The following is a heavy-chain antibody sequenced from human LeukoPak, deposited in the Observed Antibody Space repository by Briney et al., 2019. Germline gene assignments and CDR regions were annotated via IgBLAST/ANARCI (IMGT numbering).Heavy chain of an antibody. Sequence: GGSLRLSCAASGFTFSSHWMSWVRQAPGKGLEWVANINQGGSDKYYVDSVKGRFTISRDNANNLLYLQMNSLRGEDTAVYYCTRDRSRAEDDWGQGTLVTVSS. D-gene: IGHD1-14*01. J-gene: IGHJ4*02. V-gene: IGHV3-7*01. CDR3: TRDRSRAEDD. CDR1: GFTFSSHW. CDR2: INQGGSDK.